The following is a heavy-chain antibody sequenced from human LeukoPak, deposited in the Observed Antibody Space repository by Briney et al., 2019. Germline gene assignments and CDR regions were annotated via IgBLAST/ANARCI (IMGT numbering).Heavy chain of an antibody. CDR1: GFTLSSYA. CDR2: ISYDGSNK. D-gene: IGHD4-11*01. CDR3: ARDRVPWSLGTVTFGPIDY. J-gene: IGHJ4*02. V-gene: IGHV3-30*01. Sequence: PGRSLRLSCAASGFTLSSYAMHWVRQAPGKGLEWVAVISYDGSNKYYADSVKGRFTISRDNSKNTLYLQMNSLRAEDTAVYYCARDRVPWSLGTVTFGPIDYWGQGTLVTVSS.